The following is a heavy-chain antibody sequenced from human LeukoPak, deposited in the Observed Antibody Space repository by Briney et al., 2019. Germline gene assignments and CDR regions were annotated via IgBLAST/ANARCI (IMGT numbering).Heavy chain of an antibody. CDR3: ATSGYYCGHFQH. CDR1: GYSFTSYW. Sequence: GESLKISCKGSGYSFTSYWIGWVRQMPGKGLEWMGIIYLADSGIRYSPSFQGQVTISADKSISTAYLQWSSLKASDTAMYYCATSGYYCGHFQHWGQGTLVTVSS. CDR2: IYLADSGI. V-gene: IGHV5-51*01. J-gene: IGHJ1*01. D-gene: IGHD3-22*01.